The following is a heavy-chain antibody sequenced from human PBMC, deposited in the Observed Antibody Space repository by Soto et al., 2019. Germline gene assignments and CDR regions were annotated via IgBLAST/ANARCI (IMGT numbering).Heavy chain of an antibody. CDR2: IYYSGST. V-gene: IGHV4-31*03. D-gene: IGHD3-22*01. CDR1: GGSISSGGYY. CDR3: ARSYYYDSSGYYSPLFY. Sequence: PSETLSLTCTVSGGSISSGGYYWSWIRRHPGKGLEWIGYIYYSGSTYYNPSLKSRVTISVDTSKNQFSLKLSSVTAADTAVYYCARSYYYDSSGYYSPLFYWGQGTLVTVSS. J-gene: IGHJ4*02.